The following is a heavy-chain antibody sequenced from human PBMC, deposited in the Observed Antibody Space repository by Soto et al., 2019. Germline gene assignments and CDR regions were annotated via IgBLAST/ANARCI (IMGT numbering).Heavy chain of an antibody. CDR2: INHSGST. D-gene: IGHD1-26*01. CDR1: GASFSGYY. Sequence: SETLSLTCAVYGASFSGYYWSWIRQPPGKGLEWIGEINHSGSTNYNPSLKSRVTISVDTSKNQFSLKLSSVTAADTAVYYCAREVGSYWYFDYWGQGTLVTVSS. CDR3: AREVGSYWYFDY. J-gene: IGHJ4*02. V-gene: IGHV4-34*01.